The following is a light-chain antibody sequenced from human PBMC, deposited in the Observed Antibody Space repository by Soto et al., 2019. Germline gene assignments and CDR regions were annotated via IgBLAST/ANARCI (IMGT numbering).Light chain of an antibody. CDR1: QSVSSY. V-gene: IGKV3-11*01. Sequence: IVLTQSPATLSLSPGERATLSCRASQSVSSYLAWYQQKPGQAPRFLIYDASNRATGIPARFSGSGSGTDFTLTISSLEPEDFAVYYCQQRSNWPWTFGQGTKV. CDR2: DAS. J-gene: IGKJ1*01. CDR3: QQRSNWPWT.